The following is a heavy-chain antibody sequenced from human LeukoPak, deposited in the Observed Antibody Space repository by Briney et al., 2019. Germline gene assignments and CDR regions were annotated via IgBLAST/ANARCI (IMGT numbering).Heavy chain of an antibody. Sequence: GGSLRLSCVASGLTFTDYYMSWIRQAPGKGLEWVSYISSTVITTYYADSVKGRFTISRDNAKNSLYLQMNSLRAEDTAVYYCVRSVYNWNDVDYWGQGTLVAVSS. CDR2: ISSTVITT. J-gene: IGHJ4*02. CDR3: VRSVYNWNDVDY. V-gene: IGHV3-11*01. CDR1: GLTFTDYY. D-gene: IGHD1-20*01.